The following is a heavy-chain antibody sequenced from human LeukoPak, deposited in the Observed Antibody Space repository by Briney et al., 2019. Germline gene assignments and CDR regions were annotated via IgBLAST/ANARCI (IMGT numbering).Heavy chain of an antibody. Sequence: SETLSLTCAVYGGSFSGYYWSWIRQPPGKGLEWIGEINHSGSTNYNPSLKSRVTISVDTSKNQFSLKLSSVTAADTAVYYCARGSAVTMVRGVINYMDVWGKGTTVTVSS. J-gene: IGHJ6*03. V-gene: IGHV4-34*01. CDR3: ARGSAVTMVRGVINYMDV. CDR2: INHSGST. D-gene: IGHD3-10*01. CDR1: GGSFSGYY.